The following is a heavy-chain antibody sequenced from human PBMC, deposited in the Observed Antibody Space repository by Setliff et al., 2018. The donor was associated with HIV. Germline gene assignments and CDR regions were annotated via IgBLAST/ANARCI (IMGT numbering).Heavy chain of an antibody. CDR2: INLGAGST. D-gene: IGHD3-3*01. CDR1: GLTFTSYY. J-gene: IGHJ4*02. Sequence: ASVKVSCKASGLTFTSYYMHWVRQVPGQGLEWMGIINLGAGSTSYARKFQGRVNMTRDTSTSTVFMEVSSLRSEDTAVYFCTRGAYFDFWSGFESAFDYWGQGTLV. V-gene: IGHV1-46*01. CDR3: TRGAYFDFWSGFESAFDY.